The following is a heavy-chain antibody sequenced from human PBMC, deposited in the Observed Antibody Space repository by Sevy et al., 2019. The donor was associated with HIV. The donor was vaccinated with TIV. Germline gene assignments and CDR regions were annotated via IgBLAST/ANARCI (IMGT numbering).Heavy chain of an antibody. CDR1: GFAFSTYG. J-gene: IGHJ6*02. V-gene: IGHV3-33*01. D-gene: IGHD6-13*01. Sequence: GGSLRLSCTASGFAFSTYGMHWVRQAPGKGLEWVAIIWYEGINKDYAEPVKGRFTISRDNSKNTLYLQMNSLRAEDTAVYYCARRSGAAAGTPSYGLDVWGQGTTVTVSS. CDR3: ARRSGAAAGTPSYGLDV. CDR2: IWYEGINK.